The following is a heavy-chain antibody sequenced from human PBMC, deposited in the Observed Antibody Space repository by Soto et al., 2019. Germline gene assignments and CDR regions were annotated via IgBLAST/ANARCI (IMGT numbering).Heavy chain of an antibody. Sequence: WASVKVSCKASGGTFSSYAISWVRQAPGQGLEWMGGIIPIFGTANYAQKFQGRVTITADESTSTAYMELSSLRSEDTAVYYCAREVATVTPGGYGMDVWGQGTTVTVSS. J-gene: IGHJ6*02. CDR3: AREVATVTPGGYGMDV. D-gene: IGHD4-17*01. CDR1: GGTFSSYA. CDR2: IIPIFGTA. V-gene: IGHV1-69*13.